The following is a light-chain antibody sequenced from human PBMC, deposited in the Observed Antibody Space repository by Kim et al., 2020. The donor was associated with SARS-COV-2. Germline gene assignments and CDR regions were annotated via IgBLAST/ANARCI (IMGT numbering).Light chain of an antibody. CDR1: SLRSYY. CDR3: NSRDTNDIVL. V-gene: IGLV3-19*01. CDR2: GKN. Sequence: SSELTQDPAVSVALGQTVRITCQGDSLRSYYATWYQQKPGQAPILLIDGKNNRTSGIPDRFSGSSSGNTASLTITGTQAGDEADYYCNSRDTNDIVLFGGGAQLSFL. J-gene: IGLJ2*01.